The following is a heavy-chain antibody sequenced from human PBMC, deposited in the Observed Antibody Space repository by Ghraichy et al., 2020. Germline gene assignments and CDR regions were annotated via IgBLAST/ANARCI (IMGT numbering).Heavy chain of an antibody. Sequence: SETLSLTCTVSGYSISSGYYWGWIRQPPGKGLEWIGTIYESGSTFYNPSLKSRVVMSVDTSKNQFSLKLMSVTAADTAMYYCARIGSGYSDYWGQGTLVTVSS. CDR2: IYESGST. J-gene: IGHJ4*02. D-gene: IGHD3-22*01. CDR3: ARIGSGYSDY. CDR1: GYSISSGYY. V-gene: IGHV4-38-2*02.